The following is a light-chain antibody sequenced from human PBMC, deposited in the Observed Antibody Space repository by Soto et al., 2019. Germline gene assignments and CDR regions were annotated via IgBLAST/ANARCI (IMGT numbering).Light chain of an antibody. CDR2: AVS. CDR1: NSDVGGYNL. J-gene: IGLJ3*02. CDR3: CSYTATDAWV. V-gene: IGLV2-11*01. Sequence: QSVLTQPRSVSGSPGQSVSISCTGTNSDVGGYNLVSWYQQLPGKAPKLIISAVSYRTSGVSDRFSGSKSGNTASLTISGIQAEDEADYYYCSYTATDAWVFGGGTKVTVL.